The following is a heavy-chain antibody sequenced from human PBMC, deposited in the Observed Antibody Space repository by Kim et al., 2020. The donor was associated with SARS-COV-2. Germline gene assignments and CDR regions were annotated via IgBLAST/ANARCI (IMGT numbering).Heavy chain of an antibody. D-gene: IGHD5-12*01. J-gene: IGHJ4*02. Sequence: FQGRVTITADESTSTAYMELSSLRSEDTAVYYCARINSGYATGGTYYFDYWGQGTLVTVSS. CDR3: ARINSGYATGGTYYFDY. V-gene: IGHV1-69*01.